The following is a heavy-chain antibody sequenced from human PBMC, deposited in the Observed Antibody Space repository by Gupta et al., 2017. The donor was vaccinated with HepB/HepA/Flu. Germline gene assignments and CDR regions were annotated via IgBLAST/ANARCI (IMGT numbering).Heavy chain of an antibody. D-gene: IGHD3-22*01. CDR1: GFTFSNYG. CDR2: ISYEGSNK. Sequence: QVQLVESGGGVVQPGRSLRLSCAASGFTFSNYGMHWVRQAPGKGLEWVAAISYEGSNKYYADSVKGGFTISRDNPKNMMYLQMTSLRPEDTGVYYCTRASYDSSGYDYGMDVWGQGTTVTVSS. J-gene: IGHJ6*02. V-gene: IGHV3-30*03. CDR3: TRASYDSSGYDYGMDV.